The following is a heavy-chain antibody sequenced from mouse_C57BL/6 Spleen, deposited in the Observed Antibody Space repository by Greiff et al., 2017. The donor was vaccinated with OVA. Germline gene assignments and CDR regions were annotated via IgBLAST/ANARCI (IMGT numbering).Heavy chain of an antibody. Sequence: EVQRVESGGGLVKPGGSLKLSCAASGFTFSSYAMSWVRQTPEKRLEWVATISDGGSYTYYPDNVKGRFTISRDNAKNNLYLQMSHLKSEDTAMYYCARDYSNLSWFAYWGQGTLVTVSA. D-gene: IGHD2-5*01. CDR2: ISDGGSYT. CDR3: ARDYSNLSWFAY. J-gene: IGHJ3*01. CDR1: GFTFSSYA. V-gene: IGHV5-4*01.